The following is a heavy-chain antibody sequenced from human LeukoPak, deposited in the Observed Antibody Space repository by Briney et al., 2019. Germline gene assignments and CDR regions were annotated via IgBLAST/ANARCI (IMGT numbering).Heavy chain of an antibody. CDR3: ARDHRVVVVPAAIRGYYYYGMDV. J-gene: IGHJ6*02. CDR2: ISYDGSNK. V-gene: IGHV3-30-3*01. CDR1: GFTFSSYA. Sequence: GGSLRLSCAASGFTFSSYAMHWVGQASGKGLDWVAGISYDGSNKYYADSVKGRFTISRDNAKNTLYLQMHSLRAEDTAVYYCARDHRVVVVPAAIRGYYYYGMDVWGQATTVTVPS. D-gene: IGHD2-2*02.